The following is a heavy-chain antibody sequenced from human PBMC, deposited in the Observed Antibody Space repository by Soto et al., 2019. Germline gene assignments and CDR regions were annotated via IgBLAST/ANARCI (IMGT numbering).Heavy chain of an antibody. CDR1: GGSISSSSYY. V-gene: IGHV4-39*01. CDR2: IYYSGST. J-gene: IGHJ6*02. CDR3: ARLHQGSKYYYYYGMDV. Sequence: PSETLSLTCTVSGGSISSSSYYWGWIRQPPGKGLEWIGSIYYSGSTYYNPSLKSRVTISVDTSKNQFSLKLSSVTAADTAVYYCARLHQGSKYYYYYGMDVWGQGTTVTVYS.